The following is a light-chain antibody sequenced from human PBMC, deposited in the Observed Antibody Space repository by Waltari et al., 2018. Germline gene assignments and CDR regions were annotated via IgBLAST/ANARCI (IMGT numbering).Light chain of an antibody. J-gene: IGKJ4*01. Sequence: EIVMTQSPAILYVSPGERATLSCRASQSVGTNLAWYQQKPGQAPRLLIYGAPTRASVLAGRFSGSGSGTEFTLTISSLQSEDFAVYYCQQYNNWPPITFGGGTKVET. V-gene: IGKV3-15*01. CDR1: QSVGTN. CDR2: GAP. CDR3: QQYNNWPPIT.